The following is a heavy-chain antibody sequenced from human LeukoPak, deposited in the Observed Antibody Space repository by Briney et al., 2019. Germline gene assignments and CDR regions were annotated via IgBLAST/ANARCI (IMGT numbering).Heavy chain of an antibody. D-gene: IGHD3-22*01. Sequence: SETLSLTCTVSGGSISSYYWSWIRQPPGKGLEWIGYIYYSGSTYYNPSLRSRVTISVDTSNNQFSLNLSSVTAADTAVYYCARGVRDYYDSSGYYYWGYWGQGTLVTVSS. V-gene: IGHV4-59*12. CDR2: IYYSGST. CDR3: ARGVRDYYDSSGYYYWGY. J-gene: IGHJ4*02. CDR1: GGSISSYY.